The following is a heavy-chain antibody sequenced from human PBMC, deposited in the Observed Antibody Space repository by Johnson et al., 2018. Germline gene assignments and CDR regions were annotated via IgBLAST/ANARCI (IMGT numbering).Heavy chain of an antibody. J-gene: IGHJ1*01. CDR3: AVPNGGYFDFWSGLEYFQH. Sequence: QLVQSGGGVVQPGRSLRLSCAASGFTFSSYGMHWVRQAPGKGLEWVAVISDDGRNKFYADSVKGRFTISRDNSKNTLYLQMNSLGAEDTAVYYCAVPNGGYFDFWSGLEYFQHWGQGTLVTVSS. D-gene: IGHD3-3*01. CDR1: GFTFSSYG. CDR2: ISDDGRNK. V-gene: IGHV3-30*03.